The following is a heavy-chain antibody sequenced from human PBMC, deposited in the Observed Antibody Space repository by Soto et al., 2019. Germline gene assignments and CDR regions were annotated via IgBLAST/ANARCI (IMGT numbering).Heavy chain of an antibody. J-gene: IGHJ6*02. D-gene: IGHD3-10*01. CDR3: ARAPEDGSGSYYYYGMDV. V-gene: IGHV1-69*13. CDR2: IIPIFGTA. Sequence: GASVKVSCKASGGTFSSYAISWVRQAPGQGLEWMGGIIPIFGTANYAQKFQGRVTITADESTSTAYMELSSLRSEDTAVYYCARAPEDGSGSYYYYGMDVWGQGTTVTVSS. CDR1: GGTFSSYA.